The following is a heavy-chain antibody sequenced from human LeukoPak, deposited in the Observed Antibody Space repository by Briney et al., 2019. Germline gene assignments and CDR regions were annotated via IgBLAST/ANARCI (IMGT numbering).Heavy chain of an antibody. CDR1: GVSVSSHS. D-gene: IGHD1-1*01. J-gene: IGHJ4*02. Sequence: SETLSLTCTVSGVSVSSHSWSWIRQPPAKGLEWIGYIYSSGSTNYNPSLKSRVTMSVDTSKNQFSLNLRSVSGADTAVYYCARDRWSDDAGYFDNWGQGTLVTVSS. V-gene: IGHV4-59*02. CDR3: ARDRWSDDAGYFDN. CDR2: IYSSGST.